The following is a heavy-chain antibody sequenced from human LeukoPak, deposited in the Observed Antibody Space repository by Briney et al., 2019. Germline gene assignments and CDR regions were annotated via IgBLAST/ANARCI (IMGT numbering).Heavy chain of an antibody. J-gene: IGHJ4*02. D-gene: IGHD3-22*01. CDR3: ARHSPIYDSSGWVDY. Sequence: GESLKISCKGSGYSFTSYWIGWVRQMPGKGLEWMGIIYPGDSDTRYSPSFQGQVTISADKSISTAYLQWSSLKASDTAMYYCARHSPIYDSSGWVDYWGQGTLVTASS. V-gene: IGHV5-51*01. CDR1: GYSFTSYW. CDR2: IYPGDSDT.